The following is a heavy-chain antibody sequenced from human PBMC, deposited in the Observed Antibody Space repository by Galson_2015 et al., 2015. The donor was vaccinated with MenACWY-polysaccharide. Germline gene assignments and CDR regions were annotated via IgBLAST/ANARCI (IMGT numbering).Heavy chain of an antibody. D-gene: IGHD1-26*01. V-gene: IGHV4-38-2*02. J-gene: IGHJ4*02. CDR1: GYSISSGYS. CDR2: IYHSGST. Sequence: LSLTCSVSGYSISSGYSWGWIRQPPGKGLEWIGSIYHSGSTYYNPSLKSRVTISVDTSKNQFSLKLSSVTAADTAVYYCARVEKYSGSYYILHWGQGTLVTVSS. CDR3: ARVEKYSGSYYILH.